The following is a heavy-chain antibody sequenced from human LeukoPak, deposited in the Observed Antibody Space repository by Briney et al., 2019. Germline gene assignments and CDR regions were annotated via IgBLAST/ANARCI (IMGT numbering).Heavy chain of an antibody. D-gene: IGHD2/OR15-2a*01. Sequence: GGSLRLSCSASGFTFSYYAMHWVRQAPGKGLEYVSAISSNGGTTYYADSMKGRFTISRDNSKNTLYLQMNSLRAEDTAVYYCASLQGGFNRRFFYGMDVWGQGTTVTVSS. J-gene: IGHJ6*02. V-gene: IGHV3-64*04. CDR2: ISSNGGTT. CDR1: GFTFSYYA. CDR3: ASLQGGFNRRFFYGMDV.